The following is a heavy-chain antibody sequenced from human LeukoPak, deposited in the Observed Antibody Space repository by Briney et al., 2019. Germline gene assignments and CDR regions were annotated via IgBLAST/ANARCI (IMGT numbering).Heavy chain of an antibody. V-gene: IGHV4-4*02. J-gene: IGHJ4*02. Sequence: SGTLSLTCAVSGGSISSSNWWSWVRQPPGKGLEWIGEIYHSGSTNYNPSLKSRVTISVDKSKNQFSLKLSSVTAADTAVYYCARARYYYGSGSYDHDYWGQGTLVTVSS. CDR1: GGSISSSNW. CDR2: IYHSGST. D-gene: IGHD3-10*01. CDR3: ARARYYYGSGSYDHDY.